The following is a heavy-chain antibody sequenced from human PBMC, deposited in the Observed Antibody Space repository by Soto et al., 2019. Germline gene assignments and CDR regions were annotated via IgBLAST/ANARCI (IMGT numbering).Heavy chain of an antibody. CDR3: ASHSGSSPEGGSYYGMDV. J-gene: IGHJ6*02. Sequence: QVQLVQSGAEVKKPGSSVKVSCKASGGTFSSYAISWVRQAPGQGLEWMGGIIPIFGTADYAQKFQGRVTITAHESTSTAYMELRSLRSEDTAVYYCASHSGSSPEGGSYYGMDVWGQGTTVTVSS. CDR2: IIPIFGTA. CDR1: GGTFSSYA. D-gene: IGHD1-26*01. V-gene: IGHV1-69*12.